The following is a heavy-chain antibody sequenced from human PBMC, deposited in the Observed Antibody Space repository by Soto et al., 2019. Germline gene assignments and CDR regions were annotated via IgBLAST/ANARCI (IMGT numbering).Heavy chain of an antibody. J-gene: IGHJ4*02. D-gene: IGHD3-10*01. V-gene: IGHV4-30-4*01. Sequence: SETLSLTCTVSGGSISSGDYYWSWIRQPPGKGLEWIGYIYYSGSTYYNPSLKSRVTISVDTSKNQFSLKLSSVTAADTAVYYCARTKYYYGSGSSVSAYYFDYWGQGTLVTVSS. CDR1: GGSISSGDYY. CDR3: ARTKYYYGSGSSVSAYYFDY. CDR2: IYYSGST.